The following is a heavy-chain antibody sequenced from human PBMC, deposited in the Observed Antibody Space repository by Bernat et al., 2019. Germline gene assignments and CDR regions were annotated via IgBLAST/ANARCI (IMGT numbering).Heavy chain of an antibody. D-gene: IGHD4-17*01. CDR2: IYYSGST. J-gene: IGHJ4*02. Sequence: QLQLQESGPGLVKPSETLSLTCTVSGGSISSSSYYWGWIRQPPGKGLEWIGSIYYSGSTYYNPSLKSRVTISVDTSKNQFSLKLSSVTAADTAVYYCARHPGSLRHDHGDFSFDYWGQGTLVTVSS. V-gene: IGHV4-39*01. CDR1: GGSISSSSYY. CDR3: ARHPGSLRHDHGDFSFDY.